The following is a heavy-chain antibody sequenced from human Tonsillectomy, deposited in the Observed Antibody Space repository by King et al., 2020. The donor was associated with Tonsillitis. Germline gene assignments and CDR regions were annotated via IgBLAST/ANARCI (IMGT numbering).Heavy chain of an antibody. V-gene: IGHV3-43*01. CDR2: ISWDGGST. J-gene: IGHJ4*02. Sequence: VQLVESGGVVVQPGGSLRLSCAASGFTFDDYTMHWVRQAPGKGLEWVSLISWDGGSTYYADSVKGRFTISRDNSKNSLYLQMNSLRTEDTALYYCANSGRGMEMDYWGQGTLVTVSS. CDR3: ANSGRGMEMDY. CDR1: GFTFDDYT. D-gene: IGHD3-10*01.